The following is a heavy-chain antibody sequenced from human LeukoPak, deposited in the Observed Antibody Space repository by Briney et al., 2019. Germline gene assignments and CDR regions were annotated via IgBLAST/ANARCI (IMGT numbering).Heavy chain of an antibody. Sequence: GESLKISCKGSGYTFTSYWIGWVRQMPGKDLEWMGIIYPGDSETRYSPSFQGQATISVDKSISTAYLQWSSLKASDTAMYYCARQATIDYFDYWGQGTLVTVSS. CDR3: ARQATIDYFDY. CDR1: GYTFTSYW. V-gene: IGHV5-51*01. D-gene: IGHD5-24*01. J-gene: IGHJ4*02. CDR2: IYPGDSET.